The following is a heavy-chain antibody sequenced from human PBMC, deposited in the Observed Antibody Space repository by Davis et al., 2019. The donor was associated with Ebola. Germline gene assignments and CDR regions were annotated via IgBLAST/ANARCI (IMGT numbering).Heavy chain of an antibody. CDR2: ISASSYYI. CDR3: ARDLVEIGATDY. D-gene: IGHD5-24*01. V-gene: IGHV3-21*01. J-gene: IGHJ4*02. CDR1: GFIFSSYV. Sequence: GGSLRLSCAASGFIFSSYVMNWVRQTPGKGLEWLSSISASSYYIYYADSLQGRFTISRDNAKNSLYLQMNSLTAEDTAVYYCARDLVEIGATDYWGQGILVTVSS.